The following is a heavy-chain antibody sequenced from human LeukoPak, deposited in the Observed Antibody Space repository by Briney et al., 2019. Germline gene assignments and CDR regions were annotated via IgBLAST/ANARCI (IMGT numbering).Heavy chain of an antibody. CDR2: INPNSGGT. J-gene: IGHJ4*02. Sequence: ASVKVSCKASGYTFTSYDINWVRQATGQGLEWMGWINPNSGGTNYAQKFQGRVTMTRDTSISTAYMELSRLRSDDTAVYYCARLRDPFDYWGQGTLVTVSS. CDR3: ARLRDPFDY. V-gene: IGHV1-2*02. CDR1: GYTFTSYD.